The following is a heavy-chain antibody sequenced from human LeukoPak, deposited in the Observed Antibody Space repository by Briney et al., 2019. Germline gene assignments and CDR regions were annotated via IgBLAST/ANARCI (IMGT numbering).Heavy chain of an antibody. J-gene: IGHJ4*02. D-gene: IGHD4-17*01. CDR1: GFTVSSNY. CDR3: ARAELYGDYDY. CDR2: IYSGGST. V-gene: IGHV3-66*01. Sequence: GGSQRLSCAASGFTVSSNYMSWVRQAPGKGLEWVSVIYSGGSTYYADSVKGRFTISRDNSKNTLYLQMNSLRAEDTAVYYCARAELYGDYDYWGQGTLVTVSS.